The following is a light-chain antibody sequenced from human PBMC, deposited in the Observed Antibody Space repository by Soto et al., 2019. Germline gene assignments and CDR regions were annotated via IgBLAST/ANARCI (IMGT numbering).Light chain of an antibody. CDR1: QDISNY. Sequence: IQMTHSPSSLSASVRDSDTITCQASQDISNYLAWFQQKPWKFPKRLLYAASNLQSGVPSRLSGSRSCTEFSLTIISRQHEDFATYYCLQHNSYPRTFGQGTKVDIK. J-gene: IGKJ1*01. CDR2: AAS. CDR3: LQHNSYPRT. V-gene: IGKV1-17*03.